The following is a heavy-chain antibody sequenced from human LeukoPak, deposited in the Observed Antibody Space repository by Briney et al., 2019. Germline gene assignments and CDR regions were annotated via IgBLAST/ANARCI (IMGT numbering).Heavy chain of an antibody. CDR2: IYDSGST. J-gene: IGHJ4*02. V-gene: IGHV4-30-2*01. CDR1: GGSISSGGYY. CDR3: ARHGISVVVSSFFDY. D-gene: IGHD2-2*01. Sequence: PSQTLSLTCTVSGGSISSGGYYWSWIRQPPGKGLEWIGYIYDSGSTNYNPSLKSRVTISVDTSKNQFSLKLSSVTAADTAVYYCARHGISVVVSSFFDYWGQGTLVTVSS.